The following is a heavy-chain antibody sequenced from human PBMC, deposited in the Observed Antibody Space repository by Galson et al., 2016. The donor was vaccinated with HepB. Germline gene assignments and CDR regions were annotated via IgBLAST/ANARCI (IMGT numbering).Heavy chain of an antibody. D-gene: IGHD2-15*01. CDR2: ISGSGTST. Sequence: SLRLSCAASGFTFSRYAMSWVRQAPGKGLEWVSAISGSGTSTYYADSVEGRLTISRDNYKNTLFLEVNSMKVEDTAVYFCAKDVEEKTKDYFALWGQGTLVSVSS. CDR1: GFTFSRYA. V-gene: IGHV3-23*01. J-gene: IGHJ4*02. CDR3: AKDVEEKTKDYFAL.